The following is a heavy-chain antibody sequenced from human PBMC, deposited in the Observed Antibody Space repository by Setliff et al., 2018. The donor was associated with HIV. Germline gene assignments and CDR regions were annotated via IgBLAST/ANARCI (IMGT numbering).Heavy chain of an antibody. J-gene: IGHJ3*02. D-gene: IGHD5-12*01. Sequence: GGSLRLSCAASGFTFSSYSMNWVRQAPGKGLEWVSYISSSSSTIYYADSVKGRFTISRDSAHNSLYLQMNSLRVDDTAVYYCARDPVATIPRGFDIWGQGTMVTVSS. V-gene: IGHV3-48*04. CDR3: ARDPVATIPRGFDI. CDR1: GFTFSSYS. CDR2: ISSSSSTI.